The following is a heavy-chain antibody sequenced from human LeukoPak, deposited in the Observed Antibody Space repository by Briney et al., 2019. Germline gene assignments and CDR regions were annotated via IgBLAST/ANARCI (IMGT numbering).Heavy chain of an antibody. V-gene: IGHV3-11*04. J-gene: IGHJ4*02. CDR3: VRERFHGSGAPKFDY. CDR1: GFTFSDYY. CDR2: ISSSGSTI. D-gene: IGHD3-10*01. Sequence: GGSLRLSCAASGFTFSDYYMSWIRQAPGKGLEWVSYISSSGSTIYYADSVKGRFTISRDNAKNSLYLQMNSLTVEDMAVYYCVRERFHGSGAPKFDYWGQGTLVTVPS.